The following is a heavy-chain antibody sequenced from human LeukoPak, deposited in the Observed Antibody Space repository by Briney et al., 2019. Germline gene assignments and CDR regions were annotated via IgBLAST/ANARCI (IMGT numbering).Heavy chain of an antibody. J-gene: IGHJ6*02. V-gene: IGHV3-23*01. CDR1: GFTFSSYA. CDR2: ISGSGGST. Sequence: PGVSLRLSCAASGFTFSSYAMSWVRQAPGKGLEWVSAISGSGGSTYYADSVKGRFTISRDNSKNTLYLQMNSLRAEDTAVYYCAKVLDRGYYGSGSRAYYYYGMDVWGQGTTVTVSS. D-gene: IGHD3-10*01. CDR3: AKVLDRGYYGSGSRAYYYYGMDV.